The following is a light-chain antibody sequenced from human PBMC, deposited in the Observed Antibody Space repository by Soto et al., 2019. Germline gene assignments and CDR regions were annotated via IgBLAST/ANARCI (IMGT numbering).Light chain of an antibody. CDR2: EGS. CDR3: CSYAGSSPSV. CDR1: SSDVGSYNL. V-gene: IGLV2-23*01. J-gene: IGLJ1*01. Sequence: QSALTQPASVSGSPGQSITISCTGTSSDVGSYNLVSWYQQHPGKAPKLMIYEGSKRPTGVPNRFSGSKSGDTASLTISGLQAEDEADYYCCSYAGSSPSVFGAGTKLTVL.